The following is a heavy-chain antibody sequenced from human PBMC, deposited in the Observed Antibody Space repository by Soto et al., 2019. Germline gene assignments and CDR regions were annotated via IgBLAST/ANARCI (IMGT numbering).Heavy chain of an antibody. CDR1: GFTFSSYA. D-gene: IGHD1-26*01. Sequence: GGSLRLSCAASGFTFSSYAMHWVRQAPGKGLEWVAVISYDGSKKYYADSVKGRFTISRDNSKNTLYLQMNSLRAEDTAVYYCARDPGYSGSPRYWGQGTLVT. CDR3: ARDPGYSGSPRY. CDR2: ISYDGSKK. J-gene: IGHJ4*02. V-gene: IGHV3-30-3*01.